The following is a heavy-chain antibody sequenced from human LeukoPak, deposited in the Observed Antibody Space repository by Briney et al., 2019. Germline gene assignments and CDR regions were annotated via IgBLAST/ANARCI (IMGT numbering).Heavy chain of an antibody. V-gene: IGHV4-38-2*02. CDR2: IYHSGST. CDR1: GYSISSGYY. D-gene: IGHD2-2*01. CDR3: ARHRPFLVPGAEDDFDY. J-gene: IGHJ4*02. Sequence: SETLSLTCTVSGYSISSGYYWGWIRQPPGKGLEWIGSIYHSGSTYYNPSLKSRVTISVDTSKNQFSLKLSSVTAADTAVYYCARHRPFLVPGAEDDFDYWGQGTLVTVSS.